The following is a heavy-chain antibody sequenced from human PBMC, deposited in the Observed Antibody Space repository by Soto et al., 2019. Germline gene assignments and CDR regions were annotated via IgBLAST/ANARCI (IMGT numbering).Heavy chain of an antibody. J-gene: IGHJ2*01. CDR1: GFTFSSYA. CDR3: AKDPPTIAYWYFDL. CDR2: ISVSGGRT. D-gene: IGHD3-9*01. Sequence: GGSLRLSCAASGFTFSSYAMSWVRQSPGKGLEWVSAISVSGGRTNYADSVRGRFIISRDNSKNTLYLQMNSLRAEDTAVYYCAKDPPTIAYWYFDLWGRGTLVTVSS. V-gene: IGHV3-23*01.